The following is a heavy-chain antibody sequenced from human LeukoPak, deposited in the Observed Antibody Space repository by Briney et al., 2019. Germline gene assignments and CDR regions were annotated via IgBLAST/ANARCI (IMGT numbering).Heavy chain of an antibody. D-gene: IGHD3-10*01. J-gene: IGHJ4*02. V-gene: IGHV3-23*01. CDR2: ISGSGGST. Sequence: GGSLRLSCAASGFTFSSYAMSWVRQAPGKGLEWVSAISGSGGSTYYADSMKGRFTISRDNSKNTLYLQMNSLRAEDTAVYYCANALWFGELSGDFKDYWGQGTLVTVSS. CDR1: GFTFSSYA. CDR3: ANALWFGELSGDFKDY.